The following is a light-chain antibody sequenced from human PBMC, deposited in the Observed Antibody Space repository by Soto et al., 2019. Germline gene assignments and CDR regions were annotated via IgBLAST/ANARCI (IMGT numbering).Light chain of an antibody. J-gene: IGKJ1*01. CDR3: QQRDGWPGT. CDR1: QRISRS. Sequence: EIVLTQSPATLSLSPGERATLSCRASQRISRSLAWYQHKPGQAPRLLIFDTSNRATGIPARFSGSGSGTDFPLTIGSQDPKVFEFYSCQQRDGWPGTFGKGPRV. CDR2: DTS. V-gene: IGKV3-11*01.